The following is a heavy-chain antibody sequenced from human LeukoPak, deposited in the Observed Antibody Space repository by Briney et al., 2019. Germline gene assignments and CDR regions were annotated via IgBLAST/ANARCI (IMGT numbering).Heavy chain of an antibody. CDR3: TGVSLMEVGDF. V-gene: IGHV3-7*05. Sequence: PGGSLRLSCAASGFIFSTSWMNWVRQAPGKWLEWVANINQDGSAKYYVDSVRGRFTISRDNAKNSLYLQMNSLRADDTAVYYCTGVSLMEVGDFWGQGTLVTVSS. D-gene: IGHD1-1*01. CDR1: GFIFSTSW. CDR2: INQDGSAK. J-gene: IGHJ4*02.